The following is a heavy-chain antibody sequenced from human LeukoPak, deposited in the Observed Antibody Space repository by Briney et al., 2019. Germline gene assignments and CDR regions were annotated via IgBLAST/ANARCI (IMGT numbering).Heavy chain of an antibody. Sequence: GGSLRLSCAASGFTFEDYAMHWVRQAPGKGLEWVAVISYDGSNKYYADSVKGRFTISRDNSKNTLYLQMNSLRAEDTAVYYCAKDGLVRGVRALDYWGQGTLVTVSS. D-gene: IGHD3-10*01. J-gene: IGHJ4*02. CDR3: AKDGLVRGVRALDY. V-gene: IGHV3-30*18. CDR2: ISYDGSNK. CDR1: GFTFEDYA.